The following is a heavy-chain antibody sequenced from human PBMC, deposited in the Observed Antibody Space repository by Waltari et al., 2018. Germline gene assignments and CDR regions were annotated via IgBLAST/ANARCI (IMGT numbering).Heavy chain of an antibody. J-gene: IGHJ4*02. CDR3: ARDGYDSSGTFDY. CDR1: GFTFTSYE. D-gene: IGHD3-22*01. Sequence: EVQLVESGGGLVQPGGSLRLSCAASGFTFTSYEMNWARPAPGKGLEWVSYISRSGSTIYYADPVKGRFTISRDNAKNSLYLQMNSLRAEDTAVYYCARDGYDSSGTFDYWGQGTLVTVSS. V-gene: IGHV3-48*03. CDR2: ISRSGSTI.